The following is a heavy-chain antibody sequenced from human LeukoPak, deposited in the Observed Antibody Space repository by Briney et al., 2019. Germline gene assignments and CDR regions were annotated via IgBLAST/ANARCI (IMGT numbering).Heavy chain of an antibody. D-gene: IGHD1-26*01. Sequence: SETLSLTCTVSGGSISSGSYYWSWIRQPAGKGLEWIGRTYTSGSTNYNPSLKSRVTISVDTSKNQFSLKLSSVTAADTAVYYCASTGSGSYDYWGQGTLVTVSS. CDR3: ASTGSGSYDY. J-gene: IGHJ4*02. CDR2: TYTSGST. CDR1: GGSISSGSYY. V-gene: IGHV4-61*02.